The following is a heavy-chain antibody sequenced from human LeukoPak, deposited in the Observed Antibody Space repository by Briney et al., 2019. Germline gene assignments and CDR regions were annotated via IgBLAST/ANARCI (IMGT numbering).Heavy chain of an antibody. CDR2: ISGSGGST. CDR3: AKGPRATYYYDSSGYADY. V-gene: IGHV3-23*01. D-gene: IGHD3-22*01. Sequence: GGSLRLSCAASGFTFSSYAMSWVRQAPGKGLEWVSAISGSGGSTYYADSVKGRFTISRDSSKNTLYLQMNSLRAEDTAVYYCAKGPRATYYYDSSGYADYWGQGTLVTVSS. J-gene: IGHJ4*02. CDR1: GFTFSSYA.